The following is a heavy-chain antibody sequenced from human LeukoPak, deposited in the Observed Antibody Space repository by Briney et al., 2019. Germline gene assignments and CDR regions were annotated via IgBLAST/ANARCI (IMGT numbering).Heavy chain of an antibody. CDR3: ARGHYYDSSGYYYGAFDI. D-gene: IGHD3-22*01. V-gene: IGHV3-13*01. Sequence: GGSLRLSCAASGFTFSSYDMHWVRQATGKGLEWVSAIGTASDTYYPGSVKGRFTISRENAKNSLHLQMNSLRAGDTAVYYCARGHYYDSSGYYYGAFDIWGQGTMVTVSS. J-gene: IGHJ3*02. CDR2: IGTASDT. CDR1: GFTFSSYD.